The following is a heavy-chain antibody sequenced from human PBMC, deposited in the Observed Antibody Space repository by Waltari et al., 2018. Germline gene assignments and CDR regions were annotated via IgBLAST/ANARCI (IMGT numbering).Heavy chain of an antibody. CDR3: ARVTSSYSSSSFDY. CDR2: VIPILRIA. J-gene: IGHJ4*02. D-gene: IGHD6-13*01. CDR1: GCPFSTDT. V-gene: IGHV1-69*02. Sequence: QVQLVQSGAEVQKPGSSVQVSCKASGCPFSTDTLSWVPQAPGQGLEWMGRVIPILRIANYAQKFQGRDTSTAYKSTSTAYMELSSLRSEDTAVYYCARVTSSYSSSSFDYWGQGTLVTVSS.